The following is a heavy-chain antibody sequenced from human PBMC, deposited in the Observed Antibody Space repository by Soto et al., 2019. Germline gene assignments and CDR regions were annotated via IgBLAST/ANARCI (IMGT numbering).Heavy chain of an antibody. D-gene: IGHD1-26*01. J-gene: IGHJ4*02. V-gene: IGHV3-7*03. CDR2: IKEDGSEK. Sequence: EVQLVESGGGLVQPGGSLRLSCAASGFTLSSFWMSWVRQAPGKGLEWVASIKEDGSEKTYVDSVKGRFSISRDNAKNALYLQMNSLSAEDAAVYYCASYRTMGCWGQGTPVTVSS. CDR3: ASYRTMGC. CDR1: GFTLSSFW.